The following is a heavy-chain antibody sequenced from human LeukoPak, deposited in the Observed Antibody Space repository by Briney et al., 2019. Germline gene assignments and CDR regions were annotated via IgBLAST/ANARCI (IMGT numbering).Heavy chain of an antibody. CDR1: GFIFNSYE. D-gene: IGHD3-22*01. J-gene: IGHJ4*02. CDR2: ISSSGSII. CDR3: ARDKGDWYYYDSSGSDY. V-gene: IGHV3-48*03. Sequence: PGGSLRLSCAASGFIFNSYEMNWVRQAPGKGLEWVSHISSSGSIIYYADSVKGRFTISRDNAKNSLYLQMNSLRAEDTAVYYCARDKGDWYYYDSSGSDYWGQGTLVTVSS.